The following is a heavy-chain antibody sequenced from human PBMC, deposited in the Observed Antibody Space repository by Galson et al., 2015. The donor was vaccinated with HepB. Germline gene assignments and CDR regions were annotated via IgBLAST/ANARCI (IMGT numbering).Heavy chain of an antibody. CDR1: GFTFSSYS. D-gene: IGHD5-18*01. CDR3: ARDSDWYESYSYGYGPVDY. CDR2: ISSSSSYI. J-gene: IGHJ4*02. V-gene: IGHV3-21*01. Sequence: SLRLSCAASGFTFSSYSMNWVRQAPGKGLEWVSSISSSSSYIYYADSVKGRFTISRDNAKNSLYLQMNGLRAEDTAVYYCARDSDWYESYSYGYGPVDYWGQGTLVTVSS.